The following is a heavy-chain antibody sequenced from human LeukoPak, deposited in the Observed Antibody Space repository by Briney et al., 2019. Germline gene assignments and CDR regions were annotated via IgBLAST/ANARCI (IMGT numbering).Heavy chain of an antibody. J-gene: IGHJ4*02. CDR3: ARVHPRKSFDY. V-gene: IGHV4-59*11. CDR2: IYYSGST. CDR1: GGSISSHY. Sequence: SETLSLTCTVSGGSISSHYWSWIRQPPGKGLEWIGYIYYSGSTNYNPSLKSRVTISVDTSKNQFSLKLSSVTAADTAVYYCARVHPRKSFDYWGQGTLVTVSS.